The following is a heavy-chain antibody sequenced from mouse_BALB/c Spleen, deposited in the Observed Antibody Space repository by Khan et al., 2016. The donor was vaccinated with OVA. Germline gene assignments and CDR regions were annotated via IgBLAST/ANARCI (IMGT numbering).Heavy chain of an antibody. CDR2: IDPENGNT. Sequence: EVQLQESGAELVRPGALVKLSCKASAFNIKDYYMHWVKQGPEQGLEWIGWIDPENGNTIYDPKFQGKASITADTSSNTAYLQLSSLTSEDTAVYYGTRDGYSPWFAYWGQGTLVTVSA. J-gene: IGHJ3*01. D-gene: IGHD2-3*01. V-gene: IGHV14-1*02. CDR3: TRDGYSPWFAY. CDR1: AFNIKDYY.